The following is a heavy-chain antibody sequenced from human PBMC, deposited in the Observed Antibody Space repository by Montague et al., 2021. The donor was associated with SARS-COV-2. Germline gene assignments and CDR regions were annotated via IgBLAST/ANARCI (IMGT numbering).Heavy chain of an antibody. J-gene: IGHJ4*02. Sequence: SLRLSFAASGFTFSSYGMHWVRPAPGKGLEWVAVIWYDVSNKYYSDSVKGRFTISRDNSKNSLFLQMNSLRAEDTAVYYCARQDAVGATTGFDYWGQGTLVTVSS. D-gene: IGHD1-26*01. CDR2: IWYDVSNK. CDR3: ARQDAVGATTGFDY. CDR1: GFTFSSYG. V-gene: IGHV3-33*01.